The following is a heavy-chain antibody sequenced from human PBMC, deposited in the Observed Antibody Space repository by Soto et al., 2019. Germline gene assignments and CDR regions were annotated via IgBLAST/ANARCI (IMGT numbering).Heavy chain of an antibody. Sequence: QVQLVQSGTEVKRPGASVKVSCKASGYTFTGYGISWVRQAPGQGLEWMGRINAYNDNTDYAQKFQGRVTLTTDTSTSTAYMELRSLRSDDTAVYYCARRIGSPDVDLDFWGQGTRVTVSS. J-gene: IGHJ4*02. V-gene: IGHV1-18*01. CDR3: ARRIGSPDVDLDF. CDR1: GYTFTGYG. CDR2: INAYNDNT.